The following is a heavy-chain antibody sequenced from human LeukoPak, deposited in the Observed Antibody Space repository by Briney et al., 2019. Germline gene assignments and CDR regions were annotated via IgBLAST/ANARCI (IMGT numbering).Heavy chain of an antibody. Sequence: GGSLRLSCAASGFTFSSYAMSWVRQAPGKGLEWVSAISGSGGSTYYADSVKGRFTISRDNSKNTLYLQMNSLRAEDTAVYYCAKDVSDFWSGYNDYMDVWGKGTTVTVSS. J-gene: IGHJ6*03. CDR1: GFTFSSYA. CDR3: AKDVSDFWSGYNDYMDV. V-gene: IGHV3-23*01. D-gene: IGHD3-3*01. CDR2: ISGSGGST.